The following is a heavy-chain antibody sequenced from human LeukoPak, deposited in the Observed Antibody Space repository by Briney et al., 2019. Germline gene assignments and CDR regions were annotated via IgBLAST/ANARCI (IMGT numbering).Heavy chain of an antibody. CDR3: ARDLSDYGDLRGYFDY. D-gene: IGHD4-17*01. CDR2: ISSSSSYI. Sequence: GGSLRLSCAASGFTFSSYSMNWVRQAPGKGLEWVSSISSSSSYIYYVDSVKGRFTISRDNAKNSLYLQMNSLRAEDTAVYYCARDLSDYGDLRGYFDYWGQGTLVTVSS. J-gene: IGHJ4*02. V-gene: IGHV3-21*01. CDR1: GFTFSSYS.